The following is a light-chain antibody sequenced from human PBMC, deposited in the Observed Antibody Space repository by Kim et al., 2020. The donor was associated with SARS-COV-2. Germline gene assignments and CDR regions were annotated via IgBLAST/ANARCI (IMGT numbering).Light chain of an antibody. CDR1: SLRSYY. Sequence: SSELTQDPAVSVALGQTVRITCQGDSLRSYYAGWYQQKPGKAPVLVIYGKNNRPSGIPDRFSGSSSGNTASLTITGALAEDEADYYCNSGGSGGTHFVFG. J-gene: IGLJ1*01. V-gene: IGLV3-19*01. CDR2: GKN. CDR3: NSGGSGGTHFV.